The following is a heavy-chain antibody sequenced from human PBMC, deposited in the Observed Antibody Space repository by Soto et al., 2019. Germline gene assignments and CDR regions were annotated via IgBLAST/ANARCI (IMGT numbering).Heavy chain of an antibody. J-gene: IGHJ4*02. CDR1: GFSISDYW. CDR2: INEDGSEE. Sequence: EVQMVESEGGLVQPGGSLRLSCAASGFSISDYWMSWVRQAPGKGPEWVGNINEDGSEENYVDSVKGRFTISRDNARNSLYLQMNNLRVEDTAVYYCCHTWVGGQGTLVTVSS. D-gene: IGHD1-26*01. V-gene: IGHV3-7*01. CDR3: CHTWV.